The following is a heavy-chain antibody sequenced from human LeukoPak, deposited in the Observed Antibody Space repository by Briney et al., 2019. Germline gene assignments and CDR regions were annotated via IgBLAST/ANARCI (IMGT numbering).Heavy chain of an antibody. V-gene: IGHV3-23*01. CDR1: GFTFSSFA. Sequence: PGGSLRLSCAASGFTFSSFAMNWVRQAPGKGLEWVSTMSGDATSTYYADSVKGRFTISRDNSKTTLFLQMNNLRAEDTAVYYCAKRTSGSSWYSSDSWGQGTLVTVSS. CDR2: MSGDATST. J-gene: IGHJ4*02. CDR3: AKRTSGSSWYSSDS. D-gene: IGHD6-13*01.